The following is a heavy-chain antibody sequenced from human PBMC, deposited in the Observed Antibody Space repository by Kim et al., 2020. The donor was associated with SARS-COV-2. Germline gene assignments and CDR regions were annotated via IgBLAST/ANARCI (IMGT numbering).Heavy chain of an antibody. CDR3: ARHVSGSGSFYEF. D-gene: IGHD3-10*01. Sequence: NYNPSLKRRVTLSVDPSRNHFALDLMSVTAADTAVYFCARHVSGSGSFYEFWGQGTLVTVSS. V-gene: IGHV4-59*08. J-gene: IGHJ4*02.